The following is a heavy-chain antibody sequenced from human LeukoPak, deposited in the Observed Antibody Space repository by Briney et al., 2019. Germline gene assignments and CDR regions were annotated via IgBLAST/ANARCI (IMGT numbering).Heavy chain of an antibody. CDR2: ISWNSDMI. V-gene: IGHV3-9*01. Sequence: GGSLRLSCAASGFTFDDYAMHWVRQAPGKGLEWVSGISWNSDMIGYADSVKGRFTISRDNAKSSLYLQMNSLRAEDTAVYYCGRGHWGLDYWGQGALVTVSS. CDR1: GFTFDDYA. J-gene: IGHJ4*02. CDR3: GRGHWGLDY. D-gene: IGHD7-27*01.